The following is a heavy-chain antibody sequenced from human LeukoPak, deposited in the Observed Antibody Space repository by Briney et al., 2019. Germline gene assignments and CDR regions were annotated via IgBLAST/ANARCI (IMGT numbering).Heavy chain of an antibody. CDR1: GFTFSSYG. CDR3: AKGGGGSGWDDAFDI. V-gene: IGHV3-30*18. J-gene: IGHJ3*02. D-gene: IGHD6-19*01. CDR2: ISYDGSNK. Sequence: PGRSLRLSCAASGFTFSSYGMHWVRQAPGKGLEWVAVISYDGSNKYYADSVKGRFTISRDNSKNTLYLQMNSLRAEDTAVYYCAKGGGGSGWDDAFDIRGQGTMVTVSS.